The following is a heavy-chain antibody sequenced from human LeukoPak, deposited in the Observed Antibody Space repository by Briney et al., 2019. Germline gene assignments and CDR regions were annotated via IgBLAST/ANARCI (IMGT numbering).Heavy chain of an antibody. V-gene: IGHV3-23*01. D-gene: IGHD2-21*02. Sequence: GGSLRLSCAASGFTFSSYAMSWVRQAPGKGLEWVSAISGSGGSTYYADSVKGRFTISRDNAKNSLYLQMNSLRAEDTAVYYCARDRLSGSPATAIFYYYYYYYMDVWGKGTTVTVSS. CDR3: ARDRLSGSPATAIFYYYYYYYMDV. CDR2: ISGSGGST. CDR1: GFTFSSYA. J-gene: IGHJ6*03.